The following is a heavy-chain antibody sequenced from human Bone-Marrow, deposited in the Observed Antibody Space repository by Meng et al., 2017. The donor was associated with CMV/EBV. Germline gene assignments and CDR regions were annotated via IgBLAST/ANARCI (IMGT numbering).Heavy chain of an antibody. J-gene: IGHJ5*02. V-gene: IGHV4-34*01. Sequence: FSGYDWSLIRQPPGMGLEWIGEINHRGSTNFIPSLKSRVTISVDTSKIQFSLELCSVTAADTAVYYCARYNWNYVGAYLRGETGWFDPWGQGTLVTVSS. CDR3: ARYNWNYVGAYLRGETGWFDP. CDR2: INHRGST. D-gene: IGHD1-7*01. CDR1: FSGYD.